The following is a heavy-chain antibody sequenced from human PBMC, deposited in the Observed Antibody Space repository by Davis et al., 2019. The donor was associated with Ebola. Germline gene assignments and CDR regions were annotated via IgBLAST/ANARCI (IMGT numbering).Heavy chain of an antibody. V-gene: IGHV4-34*01. D-gene: IGHD2-2*01. CDR3: ARARTSHCSFDN. CDR2: INHSGST. Sequence: SETLSLTCAVYGGSFSGYYWSWIRQPPGKGLEWIGEINHSGSTNYNPSLKSRVTISVDTSKNQFSLKLSSVTAADTAVYYCARARTSHCSFDNWGQGTLVTVSS. J-gene: IGHJ4*02. CDR1: GGSFSGYY.